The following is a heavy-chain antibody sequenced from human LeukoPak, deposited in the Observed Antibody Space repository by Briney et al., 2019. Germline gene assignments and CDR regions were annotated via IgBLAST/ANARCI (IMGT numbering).Heavy chain of an antibody. CDR1: GGSISSGGYY. Sequence: SQTLSLTCTVSGGSISSGGYYWSWIRQHPGKGLEWIGYIYYSGSTYYNPSLKSRVTISVDTSKNQFSLKLSSVTAADTAVYYCARVHTVEVIRYWYFDLWGRGTLVTVSS. D-gene: IGHD3-22*01. CDR2: IYYSGST. J-gene: IGHJ2*01. V-gene: IGHV4-31*03. CDR3: ARVHTVEVIRYWYFDL.